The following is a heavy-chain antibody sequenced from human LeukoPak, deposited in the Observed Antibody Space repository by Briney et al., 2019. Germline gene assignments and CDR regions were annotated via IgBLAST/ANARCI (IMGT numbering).Heavy chain of an antibody. D-gene: IGHD6-13*01. J-gene: IGHJ4*02. CDR2: MNPNSGNT. CDR3: ARVRGVYSSSWNRYYFDY. CDR1: GYTFTSYD. Sequence: ASVKVSCKASGYTFTSYDINWVRHATGQGLELMGWMNPNSGNTGYAQKFQGRVTMTRNTSISTAYMELSSLRSEDTAVYYCARVRGVYSSSWNRYYFDYWGQGTLVTVSS. V-gene: IGHV1-8*01.